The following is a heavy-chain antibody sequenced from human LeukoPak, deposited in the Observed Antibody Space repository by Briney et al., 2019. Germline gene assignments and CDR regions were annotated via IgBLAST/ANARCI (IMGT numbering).Heavy chain of an antibody. CDR3: ARARRDGYNSVGFQH. CDR2: IYYSGTT. Sequence: SETLSLTCAVSGGSISGGGYSWNWIRQPPGKGLEWIGYIYYSGTTYYNPSLKSRVIISVDTSKNQFSLTLSSVTAEDTAVYYCARARRDGYNSVGFQHWGQGTLVTVSS. CDR1: GGSISGGGYS. J-gene: IGHJ1*01. V-gene: IGHV4-30-4*07. D-gene: IGHD5-24*01.